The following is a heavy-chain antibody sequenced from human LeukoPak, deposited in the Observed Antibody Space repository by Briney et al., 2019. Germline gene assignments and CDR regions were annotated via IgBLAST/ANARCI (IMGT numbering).Heavy chain of an antibody. Sequence: ASVKVSCKASGYTFASYGITWVRQAPGQGLEWMGWISAYNGNTKYAQKLQDRVTLTTDTSTNTAYMELRSLRSDDTAVYYCARDLTETNFWSGYLPDYWGQGTLVTVSS. CDR3: ARDLTETNFWSGYLPDY. CDR2: ISAYNGNT. CDR1: GYTFASYG. J-gene: IGHJ4*02. V-gene: IGHV1-18*01. D-gene: IGHD3-3*01.